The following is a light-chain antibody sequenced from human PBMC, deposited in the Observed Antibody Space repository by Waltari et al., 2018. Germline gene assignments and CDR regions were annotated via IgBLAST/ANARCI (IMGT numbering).Light chain of an antibody. CDR1: SSDVGGYNY. Sequence: QSALTQPRSVSGSPGQSVTISCTGTSSDVGGYNYVSWYHQPPGKAPTLMIYDVSKRPSGVPDRFSGSKPGNPASLTISGLQAEDEADYSCCSYAGSYPVVFGGGTKLTVL. J-gene: IGLJ2*01. CDR3: CSYAGSYPVV. CDR2: DVS. V-gene: IGLV2-11*01.